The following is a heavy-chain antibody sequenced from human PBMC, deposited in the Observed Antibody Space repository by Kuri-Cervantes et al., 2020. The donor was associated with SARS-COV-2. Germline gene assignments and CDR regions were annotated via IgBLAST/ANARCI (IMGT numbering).Heavy chain of an antibody. CDR1: GGSVSSGSYY. CDR3: AREYGSGSYFPDYYYGMDV. J-gene: IGHJ6*02. CDR2: IYYSGST. V-gene: IGHV4-61*01. D-gene: IGHD3-10*01. Sequence: GSLRLSCTVSGGSVSSGSYYWSWIRQPPGKGLEWIGYIYYSGSTNYNPSLKSRVTISVDKSKNQFSLKLSSVTAADTAVYYCAREYGSGSYFPDYYYGMDVWGRGTTVTVSS.